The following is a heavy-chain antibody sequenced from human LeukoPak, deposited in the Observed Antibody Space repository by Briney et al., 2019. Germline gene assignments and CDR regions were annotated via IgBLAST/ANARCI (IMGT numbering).Heavy chain of an antibody. J-gene: IGHJ4*02. CDR3: TRMTTGHDY. CDR2: INHSGYT. V-gene: IGHV4-34*01. D-gene: IGHD4-17*01. CDR1: GVSFDDYY. Sequence: SETLSLTCGVSGVSFDDYYWSWVRQTPGKGLEWLGEINHSGYTNDSPSLKSRVTLSIDTSRKQFSLNLRSVTVADAGIYYCTRMTTGHDYWGQGTLVTVSS.